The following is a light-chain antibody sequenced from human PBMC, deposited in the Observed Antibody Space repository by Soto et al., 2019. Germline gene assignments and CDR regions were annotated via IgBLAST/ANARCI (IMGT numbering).Light chain of an antibody. CDR3: QQYNSYWT. J-gene: IGKJ1*01. V-gene: IGKV1-5*01. CDR2: DAS. CDR1: QTISTW. Sequence: QMTQSPSTLSASVGDRVTITCRASQTISTWVAWYQQKPGTAPKLLMYDASRLESGVPSRFSGSGSGTEFTLTISSLQPDDFATYYCQQYNSYWTFGQGTKV.